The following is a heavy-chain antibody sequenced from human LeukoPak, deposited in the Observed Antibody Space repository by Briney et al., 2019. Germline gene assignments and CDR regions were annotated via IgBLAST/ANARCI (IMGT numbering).Heavy chain of an antibody. V-gene: IGHV1-2*02. CDR1: GYSFTGYY. D-gene: IGHD3-10*01. CDR3: ARDTNYYDFDY. CDR2: INPNTGGT. Sequence: ASVKDSCKASGYSFTGYYMHWVRQAPGQGLEWMAWINPNTGGTNYAQKFQGRVTMTRDMSTSTVYMELSSLRSEDTAVYYCARDTNYYDFDYWGQGTLVTVSS. J-gene: IGHJ4*02.